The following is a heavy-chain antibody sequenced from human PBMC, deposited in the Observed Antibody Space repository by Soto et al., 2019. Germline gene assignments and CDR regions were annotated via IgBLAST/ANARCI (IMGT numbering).Heavy chain of an antibody. CDR3: ARLGPYGSETYSFRYNLFDP. D-gene: IGHD3-10*01. V-gene: IGHV3-53*01. CDR1: GFTVSSSH. CDR2: IYSGGNS. Sequence: GGSLRLSCTTSGFTVSSSHMSWVRQAPGKGLDWVSVIYSGGNSYYAVSVQGRFTISRDNSKNTVYLQMNSLRGEDTAIYYCARLGPYGSETYSFRYNLFDPWGQGTLDTVSS. J-gene: IGHJ5*02.